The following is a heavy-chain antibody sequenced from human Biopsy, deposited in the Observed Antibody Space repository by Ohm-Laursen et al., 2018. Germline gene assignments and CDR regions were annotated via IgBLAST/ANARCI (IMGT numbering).Heavy chain of an antibody. CDR3: ARGSGYFKLDV. D-gene: IGHD5-12*01. CDR1: GESSSGYF. V-gene: IGHV4-34*01. CDR2: INQSGST. J-gene: IGHJ6*02. Sequence: SQTLSLTCAVNGESSSGYFWNWIRQSPGKGLEWIGEINQSGSTKYNPSLKRRATLSADSSNSQFSLRLTSVTAADTAIYYCARGSGYFKLDVWGQGTTVTVSS.